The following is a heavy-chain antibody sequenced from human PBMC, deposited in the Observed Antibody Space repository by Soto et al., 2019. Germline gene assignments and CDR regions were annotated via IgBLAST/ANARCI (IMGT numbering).Heavy chain of an antibody. CDR1: GYTFTGYY. CDR3: ARKELTTDYLFDY. CDR2: INPNSGGT. Sequence: ASVKVSCKASGYTFTGYYMHGVRQAPGQGLEGMGWINPNSGGTNYAQKFQGWGTMTRDTYISTAYMEQSRRRSDDTTVDYCARKELTTDYLFDYWGQGTLVTVSS. D-gene: IGHD4-4*01. J-gene: IGHJ4*02. V-gene: IGHV1-2*04.